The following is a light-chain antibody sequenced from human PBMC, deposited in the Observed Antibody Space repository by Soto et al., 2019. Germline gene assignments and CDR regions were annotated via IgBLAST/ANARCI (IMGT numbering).Light chain of an antibody. V-gene: IGLV2-8*01. Sequence: QSALTQPPSASGSPGQSVTISCTGTSSDVGGYNYVSWYQQHPGKAPKLMIYEVSKRPSGVPDRFSGSKSGKTASLTVSGLQAEDEADYYCISYAGSNVVFGGGTKLTVL. CDR3: ISYAGSNVV. CDR1: SSDVGGYNY. CDR2: EVS. J-gene: IGLJ2*01.